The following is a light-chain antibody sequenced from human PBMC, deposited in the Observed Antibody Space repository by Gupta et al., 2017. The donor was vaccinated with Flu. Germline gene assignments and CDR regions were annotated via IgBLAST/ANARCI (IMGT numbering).Light chain of an antibody. CDR3: CSYAGDNTYV. CDR1: SSAFGHYNS. Sequence: QSALTQPRPVSGSPGTSVTISCTGTSSAFGHYNSVSWYRQHPGKAPKLMIYDVTKRPSGVPDRFSDSKSGNTASLTISGLQADDEADYYCCSYAGDNTYVFGGGTKVTVL. CDR2: DVT. J-gene: IGLJ1*01. V-gene: IGLV2-11*01.